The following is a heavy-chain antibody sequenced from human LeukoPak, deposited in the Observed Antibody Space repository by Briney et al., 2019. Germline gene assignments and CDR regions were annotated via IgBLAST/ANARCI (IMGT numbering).Heavy chain of an antibody. CDR2: IYYSGST. V-gene: IGHV4-59*01. CDR1: GGSISIYY. D-gene: IGHD6-13*01. CDR3: ARDRGMAAAPLDAFYI. J-gene: IGHJ3*02. Sequence: PETLSLTCTLSGGSISIYYWSWIRHPPGEGLEWIGYIYYSGSTNYTPSVKSRVTISVDTSKNQFSLTLSSVTAADTAVYYCARDRGMAAAPLDAFYICGERTMGTVSP.